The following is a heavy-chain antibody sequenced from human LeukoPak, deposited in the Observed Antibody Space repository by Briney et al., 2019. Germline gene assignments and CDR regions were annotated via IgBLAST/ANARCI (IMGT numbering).Heavy chain of an antibody. CDR2: ISWNSGSI. J-gene: IGHJ3*02. V-gene: IGHV3-9*01. D-gene: IGHD6-19*01. Sequence: GGSLRLSCAASGFTFDDYAMHWVRQAPGKGLEWVSGISWNSGSICYADSVKGRFTISRDNAKNSLYLQMNSLRAEDTALYYCAKDRDPGIAVADAFDIWGQGTMVTVSS. CDR1: GFTFDDYA. CDR3: AKDRDPGIAVADAFDI.